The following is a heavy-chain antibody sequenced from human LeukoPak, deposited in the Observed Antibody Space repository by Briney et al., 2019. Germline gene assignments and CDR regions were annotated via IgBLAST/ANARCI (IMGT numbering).Heavy chain of an antibody. CDR1: GGSISSYY. CDR3: ARGVYIAAARYGY. V-gene: IGHV4-59*01. D-gene: IGHD6-13*01. CDR2: IYYSGTT. Sequence: SETLSLTCTVSGGSISSYYWSWIRQPPGKGQEWIGYIYYSGTTNYNPSLKSRVTISVDTSKNQFSLKLSSVTAADTAVYYCARGVYIAAARYGYWGQGTLVTVSS. J-gene: IGHJ4*02.